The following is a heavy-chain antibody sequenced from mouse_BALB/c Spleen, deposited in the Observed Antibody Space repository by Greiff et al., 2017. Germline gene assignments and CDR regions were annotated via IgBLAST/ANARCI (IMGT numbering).Heavy chain of an antibody. J-gene: IGHJ2*01. Sequence: VQLQQSGPELVKPGAFVKISCKASGYTFTSYDINWVKQRPGQGLEWIGWIYPGDGSTKYNEKFKGKATLTADKSSSTAYMQLSSLTSENAAVYFCARRETEYYFDYWGQGTTLTVSS. CDR3: ARRETEYYFDY. CDR2: IYPGDGST. V-gene: IGHV1S56*01. CDR1: GYTFTSYD.